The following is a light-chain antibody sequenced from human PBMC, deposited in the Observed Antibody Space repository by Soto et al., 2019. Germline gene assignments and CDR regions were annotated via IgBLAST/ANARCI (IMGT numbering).Light chain of an antibody. CDR2: EVT. V-gene: IGLV2-8*01. Sequence: QSALTQPASVSGSPGQSITISCTGTSSDVGGYNYVSWYQQHPGKAPKLVIYEVTKRPSGVPDRFSGSKSGNTASLTVSGLQAEDEAHYYCNSYAGTSNVFGTGTKLTVL. CDR3: NSYAGTSNV. CDR1: SSDVGGYNY. J-gene: IGLJ1*01.